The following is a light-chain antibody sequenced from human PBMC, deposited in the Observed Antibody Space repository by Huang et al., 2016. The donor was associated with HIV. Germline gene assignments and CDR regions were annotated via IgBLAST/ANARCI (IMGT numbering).Light chain of an antibody. CDR1: QNINTF. CDR3: QQSYRTPYT. J-gene: IGKJ2*01. Sequence: DIQMTQSPSSLSTFVGDRVTITCRASQNINTFLHWYQEKPGKAPRLLIYSASSLEDGVPSRFSGSASWTEFTLTISNLQPDDFATYYCQQSYRTPYTFGQGTKLDI. CDR2: SAS. V-gene: IGKV1-39*01.